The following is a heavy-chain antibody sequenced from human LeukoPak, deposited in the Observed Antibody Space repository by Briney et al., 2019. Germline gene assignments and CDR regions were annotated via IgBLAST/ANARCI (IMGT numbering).Heavy chain of an antibody. V-gene: IGHV3-23*01. CDR1: GFTFSSYA. CDR3: AKAPDYYYYGMDV. J-gene: IGHJ6*02. Sequence: GGSLRLSCAASGFTFSSYAMSWVRQAPGKGLEWVSAISGSGGSAYYADSVKGRFTISRDNSKNTLYLQMNSLRAEDTAVYYCAKAPDYYYYGMDVWGQGTTVTVSS. CDR2: ISGSGGSA.